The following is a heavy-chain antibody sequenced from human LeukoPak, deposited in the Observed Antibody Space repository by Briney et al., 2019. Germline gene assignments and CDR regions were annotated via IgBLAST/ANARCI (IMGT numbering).Heavy chain of an antibody. CDR2: IYYSGST. CDR1: GYSISSGYY. Sequence: SETLSLTCTVSGYSISSGYYWGWIRQPPGKGLEWIGYIYYSGSTNYNPSLKSRVTISVDTSKNQFSLKLSSVTAADTAVYYCARSPPIVVVAATPLDIDYWGQGTLVTVSS. V-gene: IGHV4-61*01. D-gene: IGHD2-15*01. CDR3: ARSPPIVVVAATPLDIDY. J-gene: IGHJ4*02.